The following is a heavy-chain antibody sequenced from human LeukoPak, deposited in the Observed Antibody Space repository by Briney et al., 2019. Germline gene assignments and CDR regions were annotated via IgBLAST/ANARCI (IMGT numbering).Heavy chain of an antibody. Sequence: ASVKVSCKASGYTFTDYYMHWVRQAPGQGLEWMGWINPNSGGTNYAQNFQGRVTMTRDTSISTTYMELSRLASDDTAIYYCARDRTASWYGGEDYWGQGTLVTVSS. CDR2: INPNSGGT. J-gene: IGHJ4*02. CDR1: GYTFTDYY. V-gene: IGHV1-2*02. D-gene: IGHD6-13*01. CDR3: ARDRTASWYGGEDY.